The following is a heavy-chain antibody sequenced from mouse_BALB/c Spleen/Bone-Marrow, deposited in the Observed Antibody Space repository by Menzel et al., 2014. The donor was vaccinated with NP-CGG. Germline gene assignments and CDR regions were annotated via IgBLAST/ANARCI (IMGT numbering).Heavy chain of an antibody. J-gene: IGHJ4*01. CDR1: GFSISNYA. D-gene: IGHD2-4*01. V-gene: IGHV2-2*02. CDR3: ARNYDFGDYYAMDY. Sequence: VQLQQSGPGLVQPSQSLSITCTVSGFSISNYAVHWVRQSPGKGLEWLGVIWRGGNRDYNAAFISRLSISKDNSKSQVFFKMNSLQPNDTAIYYCARNYDFGDYYAMDYWGQGTSVTVPS. CDR2: IWRGGNR.